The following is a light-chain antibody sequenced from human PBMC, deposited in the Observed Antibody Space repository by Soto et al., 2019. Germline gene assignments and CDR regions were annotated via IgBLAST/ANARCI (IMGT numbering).Light chain of an antibody. J-gene: IGKJ2*01. V-gene: IGKV1-39*01. CDR2: AAS. CDR3: QQSYSTPRNT. CDR1: QSISSY. Sequence: DIPMTQSPSSLSASVGDRVTITCRASQSISSYLNWYQQKPGKAPKLLIYAASSLQSGVPSRFSGSGSGTDFTLTISSLQPEDFATYYCQQSYSTPRNTFGQGTKLEIK.